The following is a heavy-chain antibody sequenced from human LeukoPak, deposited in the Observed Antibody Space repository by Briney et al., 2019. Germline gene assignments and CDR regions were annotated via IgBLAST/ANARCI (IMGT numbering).Heavy chain of an antibody. J-gene: IGHJ5*02. D-gene: IGHD3-3*01. Sequence: SVKVSCKASGGTFSSYTISWVRQAPGQGLEWMGRIIPILGIANYAQKYQGRVTITADKSTSTAYMELSSLRSEDTAVYCCARDLNDFWSGNNWFDPWGQGTLVTVSS. CDR1: GGTFSSYT. CDR2: IIPILGIA. V-gene: IGHV1-69*04. CDR3: ARDLNDFWSGNNWFDP.